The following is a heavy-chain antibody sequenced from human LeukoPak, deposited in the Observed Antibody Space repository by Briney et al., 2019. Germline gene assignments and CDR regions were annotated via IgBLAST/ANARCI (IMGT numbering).Heavy chain of an antibody. CDR2: INHSGST. Sequence: SETLSLTCAVYGGSFSGYYWSWIRQPPGKGLEWIGEINHSGSTNYNPSLKSRVTISVDTSKNQFSLKLSSVTAADTAVYYCARYVVVTAMNYYYYYMDVWGKGTTVTVSS. CDR1: GGSFSGYY. D-gene: IGHD2-21*02. CDR3: ARYVVVTAMNYYYYYMDV. V-gene: IGHV4-34*01. J-gene: IGHJ6*03.